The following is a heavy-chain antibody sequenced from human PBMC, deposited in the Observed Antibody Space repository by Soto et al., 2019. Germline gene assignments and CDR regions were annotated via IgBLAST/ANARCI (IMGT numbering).Heavy chain of an antibody. CDR3: AKDIKGTGTNVIYDS. J-gene: IGHJ4*02. D-gene: IGHD1-7*01. CDR2: IKQDGSDK. V-gene: IGHV3-7*03. Sequence: GGSLRLSCAASGFIFSDYWMNWVRQAPGKGLEWVANIKQDGSDKDYVGSVKGRFTISRDNSKDTLYLQMNSLRAGDTAVYYCAKDIKGTGTNVIYDSWGQGSLVTVSS. CDR1: GFIFSDYW.